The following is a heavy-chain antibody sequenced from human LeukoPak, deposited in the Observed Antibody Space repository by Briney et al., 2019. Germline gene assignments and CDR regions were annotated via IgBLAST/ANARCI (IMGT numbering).Heavy chain of an antibody. J-gene: IGHJ4*02. Sequence: PGGSLRLSCAASGFTFDDYAMHWVWQAPGKGLEWVSGISWNSGSIGYADSVKGRFTISRDNAKNSLYLQMNSLRAEDTALYYCAKDMGAGGGAAAGTEAVFDYWGQGTLVTVSS. CDR3: AKDMGAGGGAAAGTEAVFDY. CDR2: ISWNSGSI. V-gene: IGHV3-9*01. CDR1: GFTFDDYA. D-gene: IGHD6-13*01.